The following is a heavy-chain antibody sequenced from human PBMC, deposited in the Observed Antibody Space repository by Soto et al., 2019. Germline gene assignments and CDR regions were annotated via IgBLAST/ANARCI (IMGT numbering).Heavy chain of an antibody. Sequence: PSETLSLTCSVSGGSINSSSYFWGWVRQPPGKGLEWIGSIYYSGSTYYNPSLRSRVTISVDTSKNPFSLKLSSVIAADTAVFYCARHYSSGSRNWFEPWGQGTLVTVSS. V-gene: IGHV4-39*01. J-gene: IGHJ5*02. D-gene: IGHD6-19*01. CDR1: GGSINSSSYF. CDR2: IYYSGST. CDR3: ARHYSSGSRNWFEP.